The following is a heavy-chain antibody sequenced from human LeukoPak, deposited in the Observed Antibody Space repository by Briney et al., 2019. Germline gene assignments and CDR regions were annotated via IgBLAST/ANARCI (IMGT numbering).Heavy chain of an antibody. CDR2: IYYSGTT. J-gene: IGHJ4*02. CDR3: ARGAPGY. Sequence: SSETLSLTCTVSGGSISSYYWTWIRQPPGKGLEWIGYIYYSGTTYYNPSLKSRVTISLDTSKNQFSLKLRSVTTADTAVYYCARGAPGYWGQGTLVTVSS. CDR1: GGSISSYY. V-gene: IGHV4-59*12.